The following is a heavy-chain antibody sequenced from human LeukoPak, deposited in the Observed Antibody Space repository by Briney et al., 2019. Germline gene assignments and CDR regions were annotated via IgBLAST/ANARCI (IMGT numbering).Heavy chain of an antibody. J-gene: IGHJ6*03. Sequence: SVKVSCKASGGTFSSYAISWVRHAPGQGLEWMGGIIPIFDTANYAQKFQGRVTITTDESTSTAYMELSSLRSEDTAVYYCAIAVNSGSYYYYMDVWGKGTTVTVSS. V-gene: IGHV1-69*05. CDR1: GGTFSSYA. CDR2: IIPIFDTA. D-gene: IGHD3-22*01. CDR3: AIAVNSGSYYYYMDV.